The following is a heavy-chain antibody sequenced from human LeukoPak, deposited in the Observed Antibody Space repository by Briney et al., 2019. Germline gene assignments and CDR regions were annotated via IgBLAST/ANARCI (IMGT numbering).Heavy chain of an antibody. CDR1: GFTFSSYG. CDR2: ISYDGSNK. D-gene: IGHD3-22*01. J-gene: IGHJ4*02. Sequence: GGSLRLSCAASGFTFSSYGMHWVRQAPGKGLEWVAVISYDGSNKYYADSVKGRFTISRDNSKNTLYLQMNSLRAEDTAVYYCAKDQYYYDSSGYPSLWGQGTLVTVSS. CDR3: AKDQYYYDSSGYPSL. V-gene: IGHV3-30*18.